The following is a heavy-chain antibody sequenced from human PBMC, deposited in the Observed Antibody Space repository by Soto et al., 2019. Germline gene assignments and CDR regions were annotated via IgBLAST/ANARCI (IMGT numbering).Heavy chain of an antibody. J-gene: IGHJ6*02. Sequence: GASVKVSCKASGYTFTGYYMHWVRQAPGQGLEWMGWINPNSGGTNYAQKFQGRVTMTRDTSISTAYMELSRLRSDDTAVYYCARVNQYSSSWYNYYYGMDVWGQGTMVTVSS. D-gene: IGHD6-13*01. V-gene: IGHV1-2*02. CDR1: GYTFTGYY. CDR2: INPNSGGT. CDR3: ARVNQYSSSWYNYYYGMDV.